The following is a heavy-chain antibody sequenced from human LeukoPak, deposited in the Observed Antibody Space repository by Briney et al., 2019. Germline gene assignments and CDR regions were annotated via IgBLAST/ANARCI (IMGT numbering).Heavy chain of an antibody. V-gene: IGHV3-21*01. D-gene: IGHD1-1*01. J-gene: IGHJ4*02. CDR3: ARDPRGYNWNDVGYFDG. CDR2: ISSSSSYI. CDR1: GFTFSSYS. Sequence: GGSLRLSCAASGFTFSSYSMNWVRQAPGKGLEWVSSISSSSSYIYYADSVRGRFTISRDNAKNSLYLQMHSLRAEDTAVYYCARDPRGYNWNDVGYFDGWGQGTLVTVSS.